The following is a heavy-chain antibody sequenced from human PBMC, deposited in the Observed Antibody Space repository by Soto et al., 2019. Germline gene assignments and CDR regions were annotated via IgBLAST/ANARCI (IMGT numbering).Heavy chain of an antibody. V-gene: IGHV3-30*18. CDR2: ISYDGSNK. D-gene: IGHD2-15*01. CDR3: AKDLPPYCSGGSCYSDY. CDR1: GFTFSSYG. J-gene: IGHJ4*02. Sequence: GGSLRLSCAASGFTFSSYGMHWVRQAPGKGLEWVAVISYDGSNKYYADSVKGRFTISRDNSKNTLYLQMNSLRAEDTAVYYCAKDLPPYCSGGSCYSDYWGQGTLVTVSS.